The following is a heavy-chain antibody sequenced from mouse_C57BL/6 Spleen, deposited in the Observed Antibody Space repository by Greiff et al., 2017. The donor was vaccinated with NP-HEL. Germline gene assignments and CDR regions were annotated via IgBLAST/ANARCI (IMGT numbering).Heavy chain of an antibody. Sequence: EVKVEESGGGLVQPGGSMKLSCVASGFTFSNYWMNWVRQSPEKGLEWVAQIRLKSDNYATHYAESVKGRFTISRDDCKSSVYLQMNNLRAEDTGIYYCTAYYGSRYWYFDVWGTGTTVTVSS. CDR1: GFTFSNYW. J-gene: IGHJ1*03. V-gene: IGHV6-3*01. CDR2: IRLKSDNYAT. D-gene: IGHD1-1*01. CDR3: TAYYGSRYWYFDV.